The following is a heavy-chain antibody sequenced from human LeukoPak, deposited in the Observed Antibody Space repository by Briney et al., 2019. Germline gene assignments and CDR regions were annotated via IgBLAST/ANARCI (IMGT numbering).Heavy chain of an antibody. CDR1: GFTFSSYA. V-gene: IGHV3-23*01. CDR3: AKEGPPDYSDSSGSYFDY. CDR2: ISGSGGST. D-gene: IGHD3-22*01. Sequence: GGSLRLSCAASGFTFSSYAMSWVRQAPGRGGEGGSAISGSGGSTYYADSVKRRFTIPTDNSENTLYLQMNTVRDEDTAVYYCAKEGPPDYSDSSGSYFDYWGQGTLVTVSS. J-gene: IGHJ4*02.